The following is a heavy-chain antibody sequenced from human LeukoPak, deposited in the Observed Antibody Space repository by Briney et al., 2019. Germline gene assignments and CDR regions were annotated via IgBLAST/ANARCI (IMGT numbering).Heavy chain of an antibody. Sequence: PSETLSVTCTVSGGSITTIPYNWGWIRQPPGKGLEWIGTISYVGTTYYEPSLKSRVTMSIDTSKNQFSLNLNSATAADTAVYYCARHPTGYPNWFDSCGQGTLVIVSS. V-gene: IGHV4-39*01. J-gene: IGHJ5*01. D-gene: IGHD3-9*01. CDR2: ISYVGTT. CDR3: ARHPTGYPNWFDS. CDR1: GGSITTIPYN.